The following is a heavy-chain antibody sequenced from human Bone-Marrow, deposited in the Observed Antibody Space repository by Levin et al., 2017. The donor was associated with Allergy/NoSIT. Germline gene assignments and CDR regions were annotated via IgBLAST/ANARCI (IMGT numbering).Heavy chain of an antibody. Sequence: PSETLSLTCTVSGGSVSSGSFYWSWIRQPPGKGLEWIGYIYHSGTTFYSPSFKSRVTISVDTSMNQFSLQLTSVTAADTAVYYCARWRSSDFRFHFDYWGQGILVTVSS. CDR3: ARWRSSDFRFHFDY. D-gene: IGHD6-25*01. J-gene: IGHJ4*02. CDR2: IYHSGTT. V-gene: IGHV4-61*01. CDR1: GGSVSSGSFY.